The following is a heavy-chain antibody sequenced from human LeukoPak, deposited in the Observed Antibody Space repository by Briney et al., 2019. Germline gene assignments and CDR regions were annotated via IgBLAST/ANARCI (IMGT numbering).Heavy chain of an antibody. CDR3: AKGQDSHYYYYGMDV. J-gene: IGHJ6*02. CDR1: GFTFDDYA. Sequence: GGSLSLSCAASGFTFDDYAMHWVRQAPGKGLEWVSGISWNSGSIGYADSVKGRFTISRDNAKNSLYLQMNSLRAEDTALYYCAKGQDSHYYYYGMDVWGQGTTVTVSS. CDR2: ISWNSGSI. V-gene: IGHV3-9*01. D-gene: IGHD2-15*01.